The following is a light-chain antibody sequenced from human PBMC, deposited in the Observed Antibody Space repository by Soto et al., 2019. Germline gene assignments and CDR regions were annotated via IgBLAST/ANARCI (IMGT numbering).Light chain of an antibody. CDR3: QHYGSSRT. J-gene: IGKJ1*01. Sequence: IVLTQSPGTLSLSPGERATLSCRASQSVSSSLAWYQQKPGQAPMLLIYGASSRATGIPDRLSGSGSGPDFTLTISRLEPEDFAVYFCQHYGSSRTFGQGTKVDIK. CDR2: GAS. CDR1: QSVSSS. V-gene: IGKV3-20*01.